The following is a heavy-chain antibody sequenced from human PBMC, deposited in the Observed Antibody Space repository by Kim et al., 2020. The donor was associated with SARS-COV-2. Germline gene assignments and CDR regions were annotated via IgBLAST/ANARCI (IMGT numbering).Heavy chain of an antibody. CDR3: ARRRDYDILTGYSS. Sequence: NPSLKSRVTISVDTSKNQFSLKLSSVTAADTAVYYWARRRDYDILTGYSSWGQGTLVTVSS. V-gene: IGHV4-39*01. J-gene: IGHJ5*02. D-gene: IGHD3-9*01.